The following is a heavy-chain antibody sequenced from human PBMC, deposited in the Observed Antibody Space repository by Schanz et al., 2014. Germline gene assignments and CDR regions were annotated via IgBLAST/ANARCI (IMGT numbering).Heavy chain of an antibody. CDR3: AKGRMTATNFFDS. D-gene: IGHD1-7*01. Sequence: QVQLVESGGGVVQPGRSLRLSCAASGFVFRGYVMHWVRQAPGKGLEKVALISTDGTNTYYADSVRGRFTISRDNSKNTLDLQMNSLRTEDTAVYFCAKGRMTATNFFDSWGQGTLVTVSS. V-gene: IGHV3-30*04. CDR2: ISTDGTNT. CDR1: GFVFRGYV. J-gene: IGHJ4*02.